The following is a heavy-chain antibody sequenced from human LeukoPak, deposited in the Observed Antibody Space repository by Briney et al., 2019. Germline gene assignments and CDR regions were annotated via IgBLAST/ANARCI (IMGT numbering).Heavy chain of an antibody. CDR3: ARVDLGSYFDY. J-gene: IGHJ4*02. CDR2: INHSGST. CDR1: GGSFSGYY. Sequence: SETLSLTCAVYGGSFSGYYWSWIRQPPGKGLEWIGEINHSGSTSYNPSLKSRVTISVDTSKNQFSLKLSSVTAADTAVYYCARVDLGSYFDYWGQGTLVTVSS. V-gene: IGHV4-34*01.